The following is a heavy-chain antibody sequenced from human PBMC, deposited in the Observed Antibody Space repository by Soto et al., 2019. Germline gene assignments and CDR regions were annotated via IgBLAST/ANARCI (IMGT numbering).Heavy chain of an antibody. CDR1: GGSISSGDYY. V-gene: IGHV4-30-4*01. CDR2: IYYSGST. CDR3: ARDIVVVPAAKGEAFDI. Sequence: QVQLQESGPGLVKPSQTLSLTCTVSGGSISSGDYYWSWIRQPPGKGLEGIGYIYYSGSTYYNPSLKSRVTISVDTSKNQFSLKLSSVTAADTAVYYCARDIVVVPAAKGEAFDIWGQGTMVTVSS. D-gene: IGHD2-2*01. J-gene: IGHJ3*02.